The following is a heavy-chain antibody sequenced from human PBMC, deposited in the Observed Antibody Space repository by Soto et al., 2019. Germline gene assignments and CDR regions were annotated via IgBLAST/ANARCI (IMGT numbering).Heavy chain of an antibody. CDR2: IVVGSGNT. CDR1: GFTFPSSA. J-gene: IGHJ6*02. Sequence: SVTVSCKASGFTFPSSAVQWVRQARGQRLEWIGWIVVGSGNTNYAQKFQERVTITRDMSTSTAYMELSSLRSEDTAVYYCAADKGYYYYGMDVWGQGTTVTVSS. CDR3: AADKGYYYYGMDV. V-gene: IGHV1-58*01.